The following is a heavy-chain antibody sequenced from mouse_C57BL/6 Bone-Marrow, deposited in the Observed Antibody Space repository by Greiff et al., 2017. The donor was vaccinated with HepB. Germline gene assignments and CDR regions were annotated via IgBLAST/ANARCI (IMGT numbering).Heavy chain of an antibody. CDR2: IYPGSGST. CDR3: AYYYGSSSFDY. CDR1: GHTFTSYW. D-gene: IGHD1-1*01. V-gene: IGHV1-55*01. Sequence: VQLQQPGAELVKPGASVKMSCKASGHTFTSYWITWVKQRPGQGLEWIGDIYPGSGSTNYNEKFKSKATLTVDTSASTAYMQLSSLTSEDSAVYYCAYYYGSSSFDYWGQGTTLTVSS. J-gene: IGHJ2*01.